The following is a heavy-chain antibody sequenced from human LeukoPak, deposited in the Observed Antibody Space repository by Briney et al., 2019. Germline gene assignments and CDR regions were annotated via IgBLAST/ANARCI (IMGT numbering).Heavy chain of an antibody. Sequence: PSETLSLTCDVYGVSFSGYYWSWIRQPAGKGLEWIGRIYTSGSTNYNPSLKSRVTMSVDTSKNQFSLKLSSVTAADTAVYYCARSLGYFDYWGQETLVTVSS. CDR1: GVSFSGYY. CDR2: IYTSGST. J-gene: IGHJ4*02. V-gene: IGHV4-59*10. CDR3: ARSLGYFDY. D-gene: IGHD7-27*01.